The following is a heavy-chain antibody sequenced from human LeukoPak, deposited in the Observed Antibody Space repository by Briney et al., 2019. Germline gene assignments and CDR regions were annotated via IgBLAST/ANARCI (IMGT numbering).Heavy chain of an antibody. Sequence: SETLSLTCAVSGGSISSSNWWSWVRQPPGKGLEWIGEIYHSGSTNYNPSLKSRVTISVDKSKNQFSLKLSSVTAADTAVYYCARDRRSMVRGVIINGWYFDLWGRGTLVTVSS. J-gene: IGHJ2*01. CDR1: GGSISSSNW. V-gene: IGHV4-4*02. D-gene: IGHD3-10*01. CDR3: ARDRRSMVRGVIINGWYFDL. CDR2: IYHSGST.